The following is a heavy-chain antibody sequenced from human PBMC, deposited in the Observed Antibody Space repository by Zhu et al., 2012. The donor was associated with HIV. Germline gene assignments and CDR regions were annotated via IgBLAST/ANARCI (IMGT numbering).Heavy chain of an antibody. CDR1: GGSISSYY. V-gene: IGHV4-4*09. D-gene: IGHD3-10*01. CDR3: ARGSGYGKPXYFDY. Sequence: QVQLQESGPGLVKPSETLSLTCTVSGGSISSYYWSWIRQPPGKGLEWIGYIYSSGSINYNPSLKSRVTISIDTSKNHFSLKLSSVTAADTAVYYCARGSGYGKPXYFDYVGPGTLVHRLL. CDR2: IYSSGSI. J-gene: IGHJ4*02.